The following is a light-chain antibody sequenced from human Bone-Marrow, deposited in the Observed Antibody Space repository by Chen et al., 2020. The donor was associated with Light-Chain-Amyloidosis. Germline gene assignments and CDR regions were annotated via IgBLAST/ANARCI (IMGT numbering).Light chain of an antibody. CDR1: SSYDGGYNH. CDR3: SSYTSSVSYV. Sequence: QSALTHPASVSGSPGQSITISCTGTSSYDGGYNHVSWYQHHPGKAPKLMIYEVSNRPSGISSPFSGSKAGNTASLSISGLQAEDEADYYCSSYTSSVSYVFGSGTKVTVL. CDR2: EVS. J-gene: IGLJ1*01. V-gene: IGLV2-14*01.